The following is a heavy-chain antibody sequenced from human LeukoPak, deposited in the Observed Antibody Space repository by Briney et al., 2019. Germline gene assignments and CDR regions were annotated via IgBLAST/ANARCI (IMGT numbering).Heavy chain of an antibody. J-gene: IGHJ4*02. V-gene: IGHV3-21*01. CDR2: ISSSINYI. CDR3: ARSRTSSPYDKNLDF. Sequence: GGSPRLSCAASGFTFSSYTMSWVREAPGKGLEWVSSISSSINYIYHADSVKGRFTISRDDAQNSVYLQMNSLKDEDTAVYYCARSRTSSPYDKNLDFWGQGTLVIVSS. D-gene: IGHD1-14*01. CDR1: GFTFSSYT.